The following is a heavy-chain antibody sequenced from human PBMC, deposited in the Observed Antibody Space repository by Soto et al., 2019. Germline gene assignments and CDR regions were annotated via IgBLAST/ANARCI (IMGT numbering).Heavy chain of an antibody. Sequence: AAVKVSCKVSGYTLTELSMHWVRQAPGKGLEWMGGFDPEDGETIYAQKFQGRVTMTEDTSTDTAYMELSSLRSEDTAVYYCATGVEITMIVVAAAAFDIWGQGTMVTVSS. V-gene: IGHV1-24*01. CDR1: GYTLTELS. D-gene: IGHD3-22*01. CDR3: ATGVEITMIVVAAAAFDI. J-gene: IGHJ3*02. CDR2: FDPEDGET.